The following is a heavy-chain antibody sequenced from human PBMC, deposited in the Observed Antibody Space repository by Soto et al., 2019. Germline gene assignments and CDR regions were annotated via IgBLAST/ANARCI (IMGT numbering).Heavy chain of an antibody. CDR3: ARDLGSSRAYYYYYGMDV. CDR2: IPYDGSNK. CDR1: GFTFSSYA. D-gene: IGHD3-10*01. Sequence: QVQLVESGGGVVQPGRSLRLSCAASGFTFSSYAMHWVRQAPGKGLEWVAVIPYDGSNKYYADSVKGRFTISRDNSKNTLYLQMNSLRAEDTAVYYCARDLGSSRAYYYYYGMDVWGQGTTVTVSS. J-gene: IGHJ6*02. V-gene: IGHV3-30-3*01.